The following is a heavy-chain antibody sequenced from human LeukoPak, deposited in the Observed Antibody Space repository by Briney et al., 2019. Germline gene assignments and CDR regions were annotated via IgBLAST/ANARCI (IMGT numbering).Heavy chain of an antibody. V-gene: IGHV3-7*03. CDR2: IRQDGDAK. J-gene: IGHJ4*02. CDR3: ARSLPYGTTWYGRSDF. CDR1: GFPFNAYW. D-gene: IGHD6-13*01. Sequence: GGSLRLSCAASGFPFNAYWMTWVRQAPGKGLEWVANIRQDGDAKYYVDSVKGRFTISRDNAMNSLYLQMNSLRAEDTAIYYCARSLPYGTTWYGRSDFWGQGTLVTVSS.